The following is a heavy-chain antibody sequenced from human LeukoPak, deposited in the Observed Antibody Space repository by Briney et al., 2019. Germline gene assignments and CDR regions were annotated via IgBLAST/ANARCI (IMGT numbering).Heavy chain of an antibody. J-gene: IGHJ6*02. Sequence: GGSLRLSCAASGFXFSSYWMHWVRQAPGKGLVWVSRINTDGSSTSYADSVKGRFTMSRDNAKNTLYLQMNSLRAEDTAVYYCARVGTTSNFYYYYGMDVWGQGTTVTVSS. CDR3: ARVGTTSNFYYYYGMDV. CDR1: GFXFSSYW. D-gene: IGHD2/OR15-2a*01. CDR2: INTDGSST. V-gene: IGHV3-74*01.